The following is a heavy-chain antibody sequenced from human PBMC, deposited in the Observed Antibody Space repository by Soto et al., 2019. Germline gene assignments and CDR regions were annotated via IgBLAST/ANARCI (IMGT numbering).Heavy chain of an antibody. CDR1: GFTFEDYA. D-gene: IGHD3-9*01. CDR2: ISWNTGNI. V-gene: IGHV3-9*01. CDR3: AKGPSLVISYCYCYMDL. J-gene: IGHJ6*03. Sequence: EGQLVESGGGLVQPGRSLRLSCAASGFTFEDYAMHWVRHAPGKGLEWVSSISWNTGNIVYADSVEGRFTVSRDNAKNSLYLQMNSLRVEDTALYYCAKGPSLVISYCYCYMDLWGKGTTVTVSS.